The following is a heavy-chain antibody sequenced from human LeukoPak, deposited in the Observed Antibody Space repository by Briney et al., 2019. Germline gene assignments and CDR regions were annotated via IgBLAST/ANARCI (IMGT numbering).Heavy chain of an antibody. Sequence: GGSLRLSCAASGFTFRSYGMSWVRQAPGKGLEWVSSLSGSGGSTYYADSVKGRFTISRDNSRNTLFLHMNSLRAEDTAVYYCAKALGGYDFDYWGQGTLVTVSS. CDR3: AKALGGYDFDY. CDR2: LSGSGGST. CDR1: GFTFRSYG. J-gene: IGHJ4*02. D-gene: IGHD3-16*01. V-gene: IGHV3-23*01.